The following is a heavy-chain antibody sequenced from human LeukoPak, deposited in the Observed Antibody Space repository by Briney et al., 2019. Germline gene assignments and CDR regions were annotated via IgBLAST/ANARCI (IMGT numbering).Heavy chain of an antibody. V-gene: IGHV3-30*04. CDR1: GFTLSSFA. Sequence: GGSLRLSCAAFGFTLSSFAMHWVRQAPGKGLGWGAVISYDGSNKYYADSVKGRFTISRDNSKNTLYLQMNSLRAEDTAVYYCAGHYYYYYGMDVWGKGTTVTVSS. CDR2: ISYDGSNK. J-gene: IGHJ6*04. CDR3: AGHYYYYYGMDV.